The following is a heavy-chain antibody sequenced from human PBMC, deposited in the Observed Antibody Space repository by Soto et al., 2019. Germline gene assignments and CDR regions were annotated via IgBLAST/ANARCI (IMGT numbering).Heavy chain of an antibody. CDR1: GFTFDDYA. CDR2: NRWNSGSI. CDR3: ATAGPRYCSGASCPYYFDY. D-gene: IGHD2-15*01. J-gene: IGHJ4*02. Sequence: EVQLVESGGGVVQPGRSLRLSCAASGFTFDDYAMHWVRQAPGKGLEWVSGNRWNSGSIGYADSVKGRFTITRENAKHPLYLQMNSLRAQHTAVYYCATAGPRYCSGASCPYYFDYWGQGTLVTVSS. V-gene: IGHV3-9*01.